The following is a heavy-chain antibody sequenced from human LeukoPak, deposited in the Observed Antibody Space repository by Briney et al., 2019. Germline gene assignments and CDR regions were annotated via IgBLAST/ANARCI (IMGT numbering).Heavy chain of an antibody. CDR1: GFTLSSYW. Sequence: GSLRLSCAASGFTLSSYWMHWVRQAPGQGLVWVSRIISDGNIITYADSVKGRFTISRDNAKNTLYLQMNSLRAEDTAVYYCARDYCSGGSCYGWAGYWGQGTLVTVSS. CDR3: ARDYCSGGSCYGWAGY. CDR2: IISDGNII. J-gene: IGHJ4*02. D-gene: IGHD2-15*01. V-gene: IGHV3-74*03.